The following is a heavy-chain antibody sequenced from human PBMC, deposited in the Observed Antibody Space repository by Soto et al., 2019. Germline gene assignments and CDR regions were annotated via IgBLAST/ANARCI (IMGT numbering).Heavy chain of an antibody. J-gene: IGHJ4*02. Sequence: GGSLRLSCAASGFTFSSYGMHWVRQAPGKGLEWVAVISYDGSNKYYADSVKGRFTISRDNSKNTLYLQMNSLRAEDTAVYYCAKRSSDYTYYWGQGTLVTVSS. V-gene: IGHV3-30*18. CDR3: AKRSSDYTYY. D-gene: IGHD4-17*01. CDR1: GFTFSSYG. CDR2: ISYDGSNK.